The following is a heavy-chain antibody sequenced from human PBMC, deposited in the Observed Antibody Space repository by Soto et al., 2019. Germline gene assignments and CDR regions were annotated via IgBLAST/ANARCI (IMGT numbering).Heavy chain of an antibody. V-gene: IGHV4-59*01. J-gene: IGHJ5*02. CDR3: ARDERRWLPHKANWFDP. CDR2: IYYSGST. Sequence: SETLSLTCTFPGYSITSNYWSLIRQPPGKGLEWIGYIYYSGSTNYNPSLKSRVTISVDTSKNQFSLKLSSVTAADTAVYYCARDERRWLPHKANWFDPWGQGTLVTVSS. D-gene: IGHD5-12*01. CDR1: GYSITSNY.